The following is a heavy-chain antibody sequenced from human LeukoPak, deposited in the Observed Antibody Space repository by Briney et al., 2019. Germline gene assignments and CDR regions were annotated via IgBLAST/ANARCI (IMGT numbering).Heavy chain of an antibody. Sequence: GGSLRLSCAASGFTFSSYGMNWVRQAPGKGLEWVALILYDGNNHYYADSVKGRFTISRDTSKNTLYLQMNSLRAADTAVYYCARDAGATTLVDYWGEGNLVTVSS. D-gene: IGHD1-14*01. CDR2: ILYDGNNH. CDR3: ARDAGATTLVDY. J-gene: IGHJ4*02. CDR1: GFTFSSYG. V-gene: IGHV3-30*03.